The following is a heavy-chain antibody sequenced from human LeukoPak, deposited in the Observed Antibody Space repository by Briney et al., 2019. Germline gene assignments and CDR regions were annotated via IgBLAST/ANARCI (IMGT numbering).Heavy chain of an antibody. V-gene: IGHV5-51*01. J-gene: IGHJ4*02. CDR2: IYPGDSDT. CDR1: GYSFTSYC. Sequence: GESLKVSCKGSGYSFTSYCIGWVRQMPGKGLEWMGIIYPGDSDTRYSSSFQGQVTISADKSISTAYLQWSSLKASDTAMYYCARWDTYYDFWSGYCVYWGQGTLVTVSS. CDR3: ARWDTYYDFWSGYCVY. D-gene: IGHD3-3*01.